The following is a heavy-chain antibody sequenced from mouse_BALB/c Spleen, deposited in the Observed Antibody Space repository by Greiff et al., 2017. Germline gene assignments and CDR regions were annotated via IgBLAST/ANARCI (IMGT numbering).Heavy chain of an antibody. D-gene: IGHD4-1*01. Sequence: VQLQQSGPELVKPGASVKISCKASGYAFSSSWMNWVKQRPGQGLEWIGRIYPGDGDTNYNGKFKGKATLTADKSSSTAYMQLSSLTSVDSAVYFCARSWDVDYWGQGTTLTVSS. J-gene: IGHJ2*01. V-gene: IGHV1-82*01. CDR3: ARSWDVDY. CDR1: GYAFSSSW. CDR2: IYPGDGDT.